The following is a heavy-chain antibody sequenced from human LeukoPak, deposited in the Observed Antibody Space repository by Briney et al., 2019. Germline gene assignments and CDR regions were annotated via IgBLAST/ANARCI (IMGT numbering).Heavy chain of an antibody. CDR3: ARGDRVGASGYYFDY. CDR2: IYYGGTT. Sequence: SETLSLTCTVSGGSVSSGRYYWSWIRQPPGKGLECIGYIYYGGTTSYNPSLKSRVTMSVDTANNQFSLKLSSVTAADTAVYYCARGDRVGASGYYFDYWGQGMLVTVSS. J-gene: IGHJ4*02. CDR1: GGSVSSGRYY. V-gene: IGHV4-61*01. D-gene: IGHD1-26*01.